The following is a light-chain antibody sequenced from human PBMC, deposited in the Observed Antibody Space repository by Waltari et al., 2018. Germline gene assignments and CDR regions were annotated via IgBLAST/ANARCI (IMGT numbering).Light chain of an antibody. J-gene: IGKJ1*01. V-gene: IGKV3-20*01. Sequence: EIVLTQSPGTLSLSPGERATLSCRASQSVSRAVAWYQQKPSQAPRLLIYGAANRATGIPDRVSGSGSVTDFSLTISSLEPEDFAVYYCQHYLRLPATFGQGTKVEIK. CDR3: QHYLRLPAT. CDR1: QSVSRA. CDR2: GAA.